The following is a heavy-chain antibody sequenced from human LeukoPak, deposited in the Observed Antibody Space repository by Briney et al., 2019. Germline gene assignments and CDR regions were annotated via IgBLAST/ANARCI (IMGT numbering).Heavy chain of an antibody. Sequence: SGTLSLTCTVSGGSISSYYCSWIRQPAGKGLEWIGRIYTSGSTNYNPSLKSRVTMSVDTSKNQFSLKLSSVTAADTAVYYCARGRGIRSAFDIWGQGTMVTVSS. J-gene: IGHJ3*02. D-gene: IGHD3-10*01. CDR3: ARGRGIRSAFDI. CDR2: IYTSGST. CDR1: GGSISSYY. V-gene: IGHV4-4*07.